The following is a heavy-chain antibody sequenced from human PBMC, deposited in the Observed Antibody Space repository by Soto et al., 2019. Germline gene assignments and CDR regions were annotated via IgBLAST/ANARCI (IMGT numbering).Heavy chain of an antibody. Sequence: GGSLRLSCAASGFTFNMYAIHWVRQAPGKGLEWVAAIWGDGSDKKYADSVKGRFTVSRDNFRNTLYLELSNLRVEDTALYYCARSGVCSAANCYLRGPFHHWGQGTLVTVSS. CDR3: ARSGVCSAANCYLRGPFHH. CDR2: IWGDGSDK. J-gene: IGHJ4*02. D-gene: IGHD2-15*01. V-gene: IGHV3-33*01. CDR1: GFTFNMYA.